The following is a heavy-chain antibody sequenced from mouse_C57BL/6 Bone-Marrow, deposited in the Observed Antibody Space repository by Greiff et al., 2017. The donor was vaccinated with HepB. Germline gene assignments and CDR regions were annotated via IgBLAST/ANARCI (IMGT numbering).Heavy chain of an antibody. CDR2: INPYNGDT. CDR1: GYSFTGYF. J-gene: IGHJ4*01. CDR3: ARITTVPLMDY. V-gene: IGHV1-20*01. D-gene: IGHD1-1*01. Sequence: VQLQQSGPELVKPGDSVKISCKASGYSFTGYFMNWVMQSHGKSLEWIGRINPYNGDTFYNQKFKGKATLTVDKSSSTAHMELRSLTSEDSAVYYCARITTVPLMDYWGQGTSVTVSS.